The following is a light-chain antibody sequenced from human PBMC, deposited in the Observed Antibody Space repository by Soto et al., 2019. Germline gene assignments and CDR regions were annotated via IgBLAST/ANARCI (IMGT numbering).Light chain of an antibody. CDR2: GAS. J-gene: IGKJ4*01. CDR3: PLYNSWPLLT. Sequence: EIVMTQSPGTLSVSPGERATLSCRASQSVSSNLAWYQQKHGQHPRLLIYGASTRATSIPARFSRSRSGTEFTLTICSLQFEDFAVYYFPLYNSWPLLTFGEGTKVEIK. CDR1: QSVSSN. V-gene: IGKV3-15*01.